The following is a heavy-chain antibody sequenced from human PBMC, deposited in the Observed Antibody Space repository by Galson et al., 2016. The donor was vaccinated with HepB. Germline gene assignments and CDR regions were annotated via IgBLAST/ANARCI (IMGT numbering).Heavy chain of an antibody. V-gene: IGHV5-10-1*01. CDR2: IDPSDSYT. J-gene: IGHJ4*02. Sequence: QSGTQLKIRGSSLRNACTASVSSFTFYWINWVRQMPGKGLQWMGRIDPSDSYTNYNPSFQGHVTFSVDKSTSTAYLQWSSLRPSDTAMYYCAAPHRSSGYYSPGDFWGQGTLVTVAS. D-gene: IGHD3-22*01. CDR1: VSSFTFYW. CDR3: AAPHRSSGYYSPGDF.